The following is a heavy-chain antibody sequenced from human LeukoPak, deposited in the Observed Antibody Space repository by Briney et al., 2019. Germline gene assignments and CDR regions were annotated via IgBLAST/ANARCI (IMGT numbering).Heavy chain of an antibody. Sequence: ASVKVSCKASGYTFTSYGISWVRQAPGQGPEWMGIINPSGGSTSYAQKFQGRVTMTRDMSTSTVYMELSSLRSEDTAVYYCARELELLASLDYWGQGTLVTVSS. D-gene: IGHD1-7*01. CDR1: GYTFTSYG. V-gene: IGHV1-46*01. CDR2: INPSGGST. J-gene: IGHJ4*02. CDR3: ARELELLASLDY.